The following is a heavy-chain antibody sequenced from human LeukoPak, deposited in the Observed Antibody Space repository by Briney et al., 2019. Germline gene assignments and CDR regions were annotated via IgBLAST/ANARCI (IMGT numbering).Heavy chain of an antibody. CDR2: INHSGST. Sequence: KPSETLSLTCAVYGGSFSGYYWSWIRQPPGKGLEWIGEINHSGSTNYNPSLKSRVTISVDTSKNQFSLKLSSVTAADTAVYYCARVYCSSTSCYGYYYYGMDVWGKGTTVTVSS. V-gene: IGHV4-34*01. CDR1: GGSFSGYY. D-gene: IGHD2-2*01. J-gene: IGHJ6*04. CDR3: ARVYCSSTSCYGYYYYGMDV.